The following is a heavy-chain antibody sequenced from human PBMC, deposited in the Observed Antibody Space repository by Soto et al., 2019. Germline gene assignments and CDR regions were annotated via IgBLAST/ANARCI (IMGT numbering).Heavy chain of an antibody. CDR3: AREGSSGWNGLNWFDP. Sequence: EVQLVESGGGLVQPGGSLRLSCAASGFTFSSYSMNWVRQAPGNGLEWVSYISSSSSTIYYADSVKGRFTISRDNAKNSLYLQMNSLRAEDTAVYYCAREGSSGWNGLNWFDPWGQGTLVTVSS. CDR2: ISSSSSTI. J-gene: IGHJ5*02. D-gene: IGHD6-19*01. CDR1: GFTFSSYS. V-gene: IGHV3-48*01.